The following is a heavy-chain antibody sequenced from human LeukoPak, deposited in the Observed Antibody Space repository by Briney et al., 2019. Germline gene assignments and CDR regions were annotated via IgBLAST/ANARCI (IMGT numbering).Heavy chain of an antibody. V-gene: IGHV1-24*01. Sequence: ASVKVSCKVSGYTLTELSMHWVRQAPGKGLEWMGGFDPEDGETIYAQKFQGRVTMTEDTSTDTAYMELSSLRSEDTAMYYCATLSVEMATNVLDYWGQGTLVTVSS. CDR3: ATLSVEMATNVLDY. D-gene: IGHD5-24*01. CDR2: FDPEDGET. CDR1: GYTLTELS. J-gene: IGHJ4*02.